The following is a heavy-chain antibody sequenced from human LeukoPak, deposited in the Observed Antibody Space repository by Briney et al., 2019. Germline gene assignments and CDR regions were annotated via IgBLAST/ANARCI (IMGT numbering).Heavy chain of an antibody. D-gene: IGHD6-19*01. V-gene: IGHV3-74*01. Sequence: GGFLRLSCAASGFTFSNHYMHCVRQAPGKGLVSVSRIDPNGRYTSYADSVKGRFTISRDNAKNTLYLQMNTLGAEDTALYYCVRGSTDWNGMDVWGQGTTVTVSS. J-gene: IGHJ6*02. CDR1: GFTFSNHY. CDR3: VRGSTDWNGMDV. CDR2: IDPNGRYT.